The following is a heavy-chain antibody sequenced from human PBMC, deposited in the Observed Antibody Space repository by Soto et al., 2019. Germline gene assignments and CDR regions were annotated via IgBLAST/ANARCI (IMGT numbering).Heavy chain of an antibody. V-gene: IGHV3-30*18. D-gene: IGHD1-26*01. J-gene: IGHJ4*02. CDR3: AKEGGLSGSYYISSSYYFDY. CDR1: GFTFSSYG. Sequence: GSLRLSCAASGFTFSSYGMHWVRQAPGKGLEWVAIISYDGSNTYYADSVKGRFTISRDNSKNTLYLQMNSLRAEDTSVYYCAKEGGLSGSYYISSSYYFDYWGQGTLVTVSS. CDR2: ISYDGSNT.